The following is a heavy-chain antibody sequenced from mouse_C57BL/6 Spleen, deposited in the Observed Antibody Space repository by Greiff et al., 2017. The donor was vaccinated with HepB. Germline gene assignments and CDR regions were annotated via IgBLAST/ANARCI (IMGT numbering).Heavy chain of an antibody. D-gene: IGHD2-2*01. CDR2: IYPRSGNT. CDR3: AREKLDGYDGSY. J-gene: IGHJ3*01. Sequence: QVHVKQSGAELARPGASVKLSCKASGYTFTSYGISWVKQRTGQGLEWIGEIYPRSGNTYYNEKFKGKATLTADKSSSTAYMELRSLTSEDSAVYFCAREKLDGYDGSYWGQGTLVTVSA. CDR1: GYTFTSYG. V-gene: IGHV1-81*01.